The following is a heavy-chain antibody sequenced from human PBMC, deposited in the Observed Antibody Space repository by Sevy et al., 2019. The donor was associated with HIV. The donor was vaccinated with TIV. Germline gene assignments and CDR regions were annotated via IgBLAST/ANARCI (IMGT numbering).Heavy chain of an antibody. CDR3: ARQPGYSSGWYAAFDY. D-gene: IGHD6-19*01. Sequence: GGSLRLSCAASGFTFSDYYMSWIRQTPGKGLEWVSYISSSGSTIYYADSVKGRSTISRDNAKNSLYLQMNSLRAEDTAVYYCARQPGYSSGWYAAFDYWGQGTLVTVSS. CDR1: GFTFSDYY. J-gene: IGHJ4*02. CDR2: ISSSGSTI. V-gene: IGHV3-11*04.